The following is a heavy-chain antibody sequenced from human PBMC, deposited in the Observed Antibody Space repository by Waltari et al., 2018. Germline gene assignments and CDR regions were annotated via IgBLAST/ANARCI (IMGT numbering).Heavy chain of an antibody. CDR1: GLSLSTSGVG. CDR2: IYWNDDK. Sequence: QITLQESGPTLVKPTQTLTLTCTFSGLSLSTSGVGVGWIRQPPGKALEWLALIYWNDDKRYRPCLKSRLTITKDTSKNQVVLTMTNMDPVDTATYYCADLPSPKGAFDIWGQVTMVTVSS. CDR3: ADLPSPKGAFDI. J-gene: IGHJ3*02. V-gene: IGHV2-5*01.